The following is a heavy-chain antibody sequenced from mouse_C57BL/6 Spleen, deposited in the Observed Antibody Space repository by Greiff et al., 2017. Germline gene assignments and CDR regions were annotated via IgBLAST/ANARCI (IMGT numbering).Heavy chain of an antibody. Sequence: EVQLVESGGDLVKPGGSLKLSCAASGFTFSSYGMSWVRQTPDKRLEWVATISSGGSYTYYPDSVKGRFTISRDNAKNTRYLQMSSLKSEDTAMYYCARQGTAVVAYYFDYWGQGTTLTVSS. J-gene: IGHJ2*01. CDR1: GFTFSSYG. V-gene: IGHV5-6*01. CDR2: ISSGGSYT. CDR3: ARQGTAVVAYYFDY. D-gene: IGHD1-1*01.